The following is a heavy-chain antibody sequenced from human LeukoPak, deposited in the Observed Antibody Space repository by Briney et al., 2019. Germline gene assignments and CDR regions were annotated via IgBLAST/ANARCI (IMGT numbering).Heavy chain of an antibody. CDR2: INHSGST. CDR1: GGSFSGYY. V-gene: IGHV4-34*01. Sequence: PSETLSLTCAVYGGSFSGYYWSWIRQPPGKGLEWIGEINHSGSTNYNLSLKSRVTISVDTSKNQFSLKLSSVTAADTAVYYCARGRYYGSGSYMGYYYYYGMDVWGQGTTVTVSS. D-gene: IGHD3-10*01. J-gene: IGHJ6*02. CDR3: ARGRYYGSGSYMGYYYYYGMDV.